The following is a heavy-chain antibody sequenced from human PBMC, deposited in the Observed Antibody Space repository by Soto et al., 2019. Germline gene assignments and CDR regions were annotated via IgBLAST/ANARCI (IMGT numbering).Heavy chain of an antibody. Sequence: ASETLSLTCTVSGGSISSSSYYWGWIRQPPGKGLEWIGSIYYSGSTYYNPSLKSRVTISVDTSKNQFSLKLSSVTAADTAVYYCAHMGGLRLGELSSDDAFDIWGQGTMVTVSS. J-gene: IGHJ3*02. CDR2: IYYSGST. V-gene: IGHV4-39*01. CDR1: GGSISSSSYY. CDR3: AHMGGLRLGELSSDDAFDI. D-gene: IGHD3-16*02.